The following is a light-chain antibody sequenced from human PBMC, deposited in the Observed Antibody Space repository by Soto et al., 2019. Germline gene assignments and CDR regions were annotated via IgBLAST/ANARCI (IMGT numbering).Light chain of an antibody. CDR1: QSVSSY. CDR3: QQRNKGHRIT. Sequence: EIVLTQSPATLSLSPGERATLSCRASQSVSSYLAWYQQKPGQAPRLLIYDASNRATGIPARFSGSGSGTDFTLNIYCLEPEDFAVNDRQQRNKGHRITFGGTTSVEIK. J-gene: IGKJ4*02. V-gene: IGKV3-11*01. CDR2: DAS.